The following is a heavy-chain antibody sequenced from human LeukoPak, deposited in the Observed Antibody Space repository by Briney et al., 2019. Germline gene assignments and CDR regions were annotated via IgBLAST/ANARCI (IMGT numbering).Heavy chain of an antibody. CDR2: INHSGST. D-gene: IGHD3-22*01. V-gene: IGHV4-34*01. Sequence: SETLSLTCAVYGVSFSGYYWSWIRQPPGKGLEWIGEINHSGSTNYNPSLKSRVTISVDTSKNQFSLKLSSVTAADTAVYYCARGRRGIFGAYYYDSSGYYFHYFDYWGQGTLVTVSS. J-gene: IGHJ4*02. CDR3: ARGRRGIFGAYYYDSSGYYFHYFDY. CDR1: GVSFSGYY.